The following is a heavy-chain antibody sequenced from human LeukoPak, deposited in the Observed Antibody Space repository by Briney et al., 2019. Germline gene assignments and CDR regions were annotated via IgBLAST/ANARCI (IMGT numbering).Heavy chain of an antibody. CDR3: ARTYSSTWYAFGY. CDR1: GYSFTTYW. V-gene: IGHV5-10-1*01. CDR2: IDPSDSYT. D-gene: IGHD6-13*01. Sequence: GESLRISCKGSGYSFTTYWITWVRQMPGKGLEWMGRIDPSDSYTKYSPSFQGHVTISTDKSIRTAYLQWSSLKASDTAIYYCARTYSSTWYAFGYWGQGTLVTVSP. J-gene: IGHJ4*02.